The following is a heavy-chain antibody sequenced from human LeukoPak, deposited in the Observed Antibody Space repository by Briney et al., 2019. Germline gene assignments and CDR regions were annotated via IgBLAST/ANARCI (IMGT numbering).Heavy chain of an antibody. CDR1: GYTFTSYD. V-gene: IGHV1-8*03. CDR3: ARGCRFKRYCSSTSCYVYYFDY. CDR2: MNPNSGNT. D-gene: IGHD2-2*01. J-gene: IGHJ4*02. Sequence: ASVKVSCKASGYTFTSYDINWVRQATGQGLEWMRWMNPNSGNTGYAQKFQGRVTITRNTSISTAYMELSSLRSEDTAVYYCARGCRFKRYCSSTSCYVYYFDYWGQGTLVTVSS.